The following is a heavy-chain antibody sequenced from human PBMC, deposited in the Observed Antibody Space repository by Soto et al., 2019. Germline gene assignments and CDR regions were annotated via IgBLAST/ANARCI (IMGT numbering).Heavy chain of an antibody. J-gene: IGHJ4*02. CDR1: DDSINSDKYY. D-gene: IGHD3-16*02. CDR3: ARAGEHYDYIWGSYRPFDY. V-gene: IGHV4-39*01. Sequence: SETLSLTCSVSDDSINSDKYYWGWIRQPPGKGLEWIGSIYYRGNAYYNPSLQTRVTISLDKSRSQFSLKLNSVTAADTAVYYCARAGEHYDYIWGSYRPFDYWGQGTLVTVSS. CDR2: IYYRGNA.